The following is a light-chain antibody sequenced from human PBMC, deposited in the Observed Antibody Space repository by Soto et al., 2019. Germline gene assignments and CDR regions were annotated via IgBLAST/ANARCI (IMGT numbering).Light chain of an antibody. CDR1: QSVSSN. Sequence: EIVMTQSPATLSVSPGKRATLSCRASQSVSSNLAWYQQKPGQAPRLLIYGASTRATGIPAGFSGSGSGTEFTLTISSLQSEDVAVYYCQQYNNWHHTFGQGTKLEIK. CDR2: GAS. CDR3: QQYNNWHHT. V-gene: IGKV3-15*01. J-gene: IGKJ2*01.